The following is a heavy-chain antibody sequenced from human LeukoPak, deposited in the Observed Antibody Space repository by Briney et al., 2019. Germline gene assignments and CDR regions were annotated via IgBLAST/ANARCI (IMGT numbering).Heavy chain of an antibody. V-gene: IGHV4-39*07. J-gene: IGHJ6*03. CDR2: IFYSGST. CDR3: ARTVLRYFYYYYMDV. Sequence: SETLSLTCTVSGGSISTSSYYWGWVRQPPGKGLEWIGNIFYSGSTYYNPSLKSRVTISVDTSKNQFSLKLSSVTAADTAVYYCARTVLRYFYYYYMDVWGKGTTVTVSS. D-gene: IGHD3-9*01. CDR1: GGSISTSSYY.